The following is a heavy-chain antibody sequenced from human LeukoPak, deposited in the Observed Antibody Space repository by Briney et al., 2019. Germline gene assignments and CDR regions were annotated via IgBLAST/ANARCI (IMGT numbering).Heavy chain of an antibody. D-gene: IGHD6-6*01. V-gene: IGHV1-8*01. CDR2: MNPNSGNT. CDR1: GYTFTSYD. CDR3: ARLVAARLSWFDP. J-gene: IGHJ5*02. Sequence: ASVKVSCKASGYTFTSYDINWVRQATGQGLEWMGWMNPNSGNTGYAQKFQGRVTMTRNTSVSTAYMELSSLRYEDTAVYYCARLVAARLSWFDPWGQGTLVTVSS.